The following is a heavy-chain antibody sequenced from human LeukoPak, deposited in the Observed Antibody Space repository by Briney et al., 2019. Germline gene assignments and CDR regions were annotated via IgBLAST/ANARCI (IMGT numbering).Heavy chain of an antibody. D-gene: IGHD3-10*01. CDR1: GGSISSSHYY. Sequence: PSETLSLTCTVSGGSISSSHYYWGWIRQTPGKGLEWIGTIYYSGTTYYNPSLESRATISEGTSKNQFSLTLRSVTAADTAVYYCARQISVYYYYYIDVWGKGTTVTVSS. CDR3: ARQISVYYYYYIDV. V-gene: IGHV4-39*01. CDR2: IYYSGTT. J-gene: IGHJ6*03.